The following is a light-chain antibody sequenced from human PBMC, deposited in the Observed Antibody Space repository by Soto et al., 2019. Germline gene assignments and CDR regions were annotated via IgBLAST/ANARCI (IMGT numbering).Light chain of an antibody. Sequence: DIQMTQSPSSVSASVGDRVTITCRASQAVSSWLSWYQQKPGKAPKLLIYAASNLQTGVPSRFSGSGSGTDFTLTISSLQPEDFATYYCQQANSFPRTFGQGTKVEIK. CDR3: QQANSFPRT. CDR2: AAS. J-gene: IGKJ1*01. V-gene: IGKV1D-12*01. CDR1: QAVSSW.